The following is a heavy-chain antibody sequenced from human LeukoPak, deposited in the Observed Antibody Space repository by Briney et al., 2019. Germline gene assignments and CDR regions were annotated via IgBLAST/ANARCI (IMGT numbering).Heavy chain of an antibody. V-gene: IGHV4-38-2*02. Sequence: SETLSLTCTVSGYSISSGYYRGWIRQSPGKGLEWIGRVYHSGSTCYNPSLKSPVTISVDTSKNQFSLELSSVTAADTAVYYCARLGAYYYDSSGYYYNRYFDYWGQGILVTVSS. CDR1: GYSISSGYY. CDR3: ARLGAYYYDSSGYYYNRYFDY. J-gene: IGHJ4*02. CDR2: VYHSGST. D-gene: IGHD3-22*01.